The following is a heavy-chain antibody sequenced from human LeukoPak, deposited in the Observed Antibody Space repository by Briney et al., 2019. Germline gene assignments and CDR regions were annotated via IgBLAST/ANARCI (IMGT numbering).Heavy chain of an antibody. D-gene: IGHD1-7*01. Sequence: SETLSLTCTVSGYSISSGYYWGWIRHPPGKGLEWIGSIYHSGSTYYNPSLKSRVTISVDTSKNQFSLKLSSVSAADTAVYYCARVLGNWNYLSPFDYWGQGTLVTVSS. V-gene: IGHV4-38-2*02. CDR3: ARVLGNWNYLSPFDY. CDR1: GYSISSGYY. CDR2: IYHSGST. J-gene: IGHJ4*02.